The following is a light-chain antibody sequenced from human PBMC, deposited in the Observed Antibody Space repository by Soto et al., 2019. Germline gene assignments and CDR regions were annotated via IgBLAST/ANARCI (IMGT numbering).Light chain of an antibody. CDR1: SGHSNYA. Sequence: QLVLTQSPSASASLEASGKLTGTLSSGHSNYAIAWHQQQSEKGPRYLMKLNSDGSHSKGDGIPDRFSGSSSGAERYLTIASLQSEDEADYYCQTWGSGIVVFGGGTKLTVL. CDR2: LNSDGSH. CDR3: QTWGSGIVV. J-gene: IGLJ2*01. V-gene: IGLV4-69*01.